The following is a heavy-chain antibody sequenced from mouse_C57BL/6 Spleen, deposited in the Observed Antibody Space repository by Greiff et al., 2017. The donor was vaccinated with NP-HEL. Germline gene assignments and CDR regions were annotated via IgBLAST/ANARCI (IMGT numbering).Heavy chain of an antibody. V-gene: IGHV1-26*01. D-gene: IGHD2-3*01. CDR1: GYTFTDYY. CDR3: ARGGGLYDVYFYWYFDV. J-gene: IGHJ1*03. Sequence: VQLQQSGPELVKPGASVKISCKASGYTFTDYYMNWVKQSHGKSLEWIGDINPNNGGTSYNQKFKGKATLTVDKSSSTAYMELRSLTSEDSAVYYCARGGGLYDVYFYWYFDVWGTGTTVTVSS. CDR2: INPNNGGT.